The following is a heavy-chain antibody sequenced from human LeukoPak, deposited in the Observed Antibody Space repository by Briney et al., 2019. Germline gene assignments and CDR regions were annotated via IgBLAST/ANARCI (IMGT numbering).Heavy chain of an antibody. CDR2: ISNNGGST. J-gene: IGHJ4*02. Sequence: PGGSLRLSCAASGSTFSSYGMHWVRQAPGKGLDYVSPISNNGGSTNYANSVKGRFTISRDNSKNTLYLQMGSRRAEDTAVYYCARVMGRYCSSTSCYVDYWGQGTLVTVSS. CDR1: GSTFSSYG. V-gene: IGHV3-64*01. CDR3: ARVMGRYCSSTSCYVDY. D-gene: IGHD2-2*01.